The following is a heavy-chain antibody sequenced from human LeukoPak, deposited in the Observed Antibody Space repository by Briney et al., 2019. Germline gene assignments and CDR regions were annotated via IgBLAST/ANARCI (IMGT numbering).Heavy chain of an antibody. CDR3: AKGAYSSEAYYFDY. CDR1: GFTFDDYA. J-gene: IGHJ4*02. Sequence: PGGSLRLSCAASGFTFDDYAMHWVRQAPGKGLEWVSGISWKSGSIGYADSVKGRFTISRDNAKNSLSLQMNSLRVENMALYYCAKGAYSSEAYYFDYWGQGTLVTVSS. CDR2: ISWKSGSI. V-gene: IGHV3-9*03. D-gene: IGHD6-19*01.